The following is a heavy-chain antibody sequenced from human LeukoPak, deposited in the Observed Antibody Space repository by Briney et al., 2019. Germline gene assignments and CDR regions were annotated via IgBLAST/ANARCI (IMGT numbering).Heavy chain of an antibody. CDR3: AYQVGATTFDY. V-gene: IGHV3-23*01. J-gene: IGHJ4*02. Sequence: GGSLRLSCAASGFTFSSYAMSWVRQAPGKGLEWVSAISGSGGSTYYADSMKGRFTISRDNSKNTLYLQMNSLRAEDTAVYYCAYQVGATTFDYWGQGTLVTVSS. CDR1: GFTFSSYA. CDR2: ISGSGGST. D-gene: IGHD1-26*01.